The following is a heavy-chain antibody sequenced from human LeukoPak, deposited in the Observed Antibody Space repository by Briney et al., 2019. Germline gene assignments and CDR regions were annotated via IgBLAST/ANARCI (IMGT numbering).Heavy chain of an antibody. CDR1: EASSPFG. J-gene: IGHJ4*02. Sequence: GASVYASSAACLEASSPFGIGGVGQAPGQGLESMGWISAFNGNTNYAQKLQGRVTMTTDTSTSTAYIELRSLGSDDTAVYYCAQPAAEYCKSKSCYELPLGGQGTRVTVSS. CDR3: AQPAAEYCKSKSCYELPL. V-gene: IGHV1-18*01. D-gene: IGHD2-2*01. CDR2: ISAFNGNT.